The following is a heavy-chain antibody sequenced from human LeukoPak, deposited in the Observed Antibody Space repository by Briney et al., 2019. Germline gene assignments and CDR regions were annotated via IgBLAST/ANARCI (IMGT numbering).Heavy chain of an antibody. CDR3: ARDAATINFDS. J-gene: IGHJ4*02. CDR1: GYTFTGYS. D-gene: IGHD5-24*01. V-gene: IGHV7-4-1*02. CDR2: ISTNTGNP. Sequence: ASVKVSCKASGYTFTGYSINWLRQAPGQGLEWMGWISTNTGNPTYARGFTGRFVFSLDTSVSTTYLQISSLKAEDTAVYYCARDAATINFDSWGQGTLVTVSS.